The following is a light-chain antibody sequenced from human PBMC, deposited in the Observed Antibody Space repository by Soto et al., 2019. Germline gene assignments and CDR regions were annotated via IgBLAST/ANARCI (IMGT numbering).Light chain of an antibody. J-gene: IGKJ1*01. CDR1: QSISSSY. Sequence: EIVLTQSPGTLSLSPGERATLSCRASQSISSSYLAWYQQKPGQTPMPLIYGASSRATGIPDRFSGSGSGTDFTLIISRLEPEDFAVYCCQQYVSSPWTFGQGTKVEIK. CDR2: GAS. CDR3: QQYVSSPWT. V-gene: IGKV3-20*01.